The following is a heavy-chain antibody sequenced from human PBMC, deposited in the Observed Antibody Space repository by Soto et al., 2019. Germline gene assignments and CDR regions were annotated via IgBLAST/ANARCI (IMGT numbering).Heavy chain of an antibody. V-gene: IGHV1-69*01. J-gene: IGHJ4*02. CDR2: IIPIFGTA. CDR3: AREGWEPHYFDY. Sequence: QVQLVQSGAEVNKPGSSVKVSCKASGGTFSSYAISWVRQAPGQGLEWMGGIIPIFGTANYAQKFQGRVTITADESTSTAYTELSSLSSEDTAVYFCAREGWEPHYFDYCGQGTLVTVSS. CDR1: GGTFSSYA. D-gene: IGHD1-26*01.